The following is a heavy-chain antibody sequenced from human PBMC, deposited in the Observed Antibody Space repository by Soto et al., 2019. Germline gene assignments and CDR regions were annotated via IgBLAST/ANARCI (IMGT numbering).Heavy chain of an antibody. CDR3: ARDYYASGSPRYTFFY. J-gene: IGHJ4*02. CDR1: GYSFTNYG. V-gene: IGHV1-18*01. D-gene: IGHD3-10*01. CDR2: ISGHNGNT. Sequence: ASVKVSCKASGYSFTNYGISWVRQAPGQGLEWMGWISGHNGNTNYAQKLQGRVTMTTDKSTSTAYMELRSLRSDDKAVYYCARDYYASGSPRYTFFYWGQGNLVTVSS.